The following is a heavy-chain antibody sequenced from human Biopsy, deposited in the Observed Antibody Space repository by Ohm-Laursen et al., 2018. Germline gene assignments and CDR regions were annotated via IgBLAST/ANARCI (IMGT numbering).Heavy chain of an antibody. CDR1: GDSFTSYA. Sequence: GASVKVSCKASGDSFTSYAIGWVRQAPGQGLEWMGGIIPIPNVATYAQKFQGRITITADESTSTAYMELSSLTSDDTAVYFCARGEGSSWFDPWGRGTLVTVSS. CDR3: ARGEGSSWFDP. J-gene: IGHJ5*02. CDR2: IIPIPNVA. V-gene: IGHV1-69*10. D-gene: IGHD1-26*01.